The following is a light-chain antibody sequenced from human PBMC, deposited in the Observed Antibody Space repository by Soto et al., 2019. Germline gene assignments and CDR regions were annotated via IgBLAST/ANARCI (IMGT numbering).Light chain of an antibody. V-gene: IGLV2-14*01. Sequence: QSALTQPASVSGSPGQSITISCTGTSSDVGGYNYVSCYQQHPGKAPKLMIYDVSNRPSGVSNRFSGSKSGNTASLTISGLQAEDEADYYCSSYTSSSTLGVFGTGTKVTGL. CDR2: DVS. CDR1: SSDVGGYNY. CDR3: SSYTSSSTLGV. J-gene: IGLJ1*01.